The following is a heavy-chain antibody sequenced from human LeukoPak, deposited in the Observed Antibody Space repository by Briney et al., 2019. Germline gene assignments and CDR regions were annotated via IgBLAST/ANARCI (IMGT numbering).Heavy chain of an antibody. CDR3: ARAYYYGSGSYYPFDY. Sequence: GASVKVSCKASGYTFTGYYMHWVRQAPGQGLEWMGWINPNSGGTNYAQKFQGRVTVTRDTSISTAYMELSRLRSDDTAVYYCARAYYYGSGSYYPFDYWGQGTLVPVSS. J-gene: IGHJ4*02. D-gene: IGHD3-10*01. V-gene: IGHV1-2*02. CDR1: GYTFTGYY. CDR2: INPNSGGT.